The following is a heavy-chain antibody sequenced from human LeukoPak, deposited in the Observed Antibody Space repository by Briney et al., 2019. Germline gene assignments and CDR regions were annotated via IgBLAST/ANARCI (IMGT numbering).Heavy chain of an antibody. J-gene: IGHJ4*02. CDR3: AKPDYDFWSNGVDY. V-gene: IGHV3-30-3*02. CDR2: IAYDGSDK. CDR1: GFTFSSYA. Sequence: GGSLRLSCAASGFTFSSYAMHWVRQAPGKGLEWVAGIAYDGSDKVYTDSVKGRFTISRDNSKNTLYLQMNSLRAEDTAVYYCAKPDYDFWSNGVDYWGQGTLVTVSS. D-gene: IGHD3-3*01.